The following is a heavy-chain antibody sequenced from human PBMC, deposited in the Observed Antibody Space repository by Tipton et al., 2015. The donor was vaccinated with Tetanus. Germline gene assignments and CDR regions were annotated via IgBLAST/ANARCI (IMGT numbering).Heavy chain of an antibody. CDR3: ARAHCTDGVCNFDF. J-gene: IGHJ4*02. Sequence: QLVQSGGEVKKPGESLKISCKGSGYIFNNYWIGWVRQKPGKGLEWMGVIYPGDSDTRYSPSFQGQFTISVDKSINTAYLQWSSLKASDTSMFYCARAHCTDGVCNFDFWGQGALVTVAS. CDR2: IYPGDSDT. CDR1: GYIFNNYW. D-gene: IGHD2-8*01. V-gene: IGHV5-51*01.